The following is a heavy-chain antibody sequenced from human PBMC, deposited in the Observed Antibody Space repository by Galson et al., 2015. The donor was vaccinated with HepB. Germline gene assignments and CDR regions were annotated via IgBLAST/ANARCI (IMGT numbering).Heavy chain of an antibody. CDR3: AKSGPQREDAFDI. V-gene: IGHV3-23*01. Sequence: LRLSCAASGFTFSSYAMSWVRQAPGKGLEWVSAISGSGGSTYYADSAKGRFTISRDNSKNTLYLQMNSLRAEDTAVYYCAKSGPQREDAFDIWGQGTMVTVSS. J-gene: IGHJ3*02. CDR2: ISGSGGST. D-gene: IGHD6-25*01. CDR1: GFTFSSYA.